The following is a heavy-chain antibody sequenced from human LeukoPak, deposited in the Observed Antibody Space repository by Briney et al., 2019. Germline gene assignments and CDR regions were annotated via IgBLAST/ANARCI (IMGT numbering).Heavy chain of an antibody. V-gene: IGHV3-48*03. D-gene: IGHD1-26*01. J-gene: IGHJ4*02. CDR3: ARGGTVGATGPDY. CDR1: GFTFSSYE. CDR2: ISAGGTI. Sequence: GGSLRLSCAASGFTFSSYEMDWVRQAPGKGLEWISYISAGGTIYYADSVRGRFTISRDNAKNSLYLQMNSLRAEDTAVYYCARGGTVGATGPDYWGQGTLVTVSS.